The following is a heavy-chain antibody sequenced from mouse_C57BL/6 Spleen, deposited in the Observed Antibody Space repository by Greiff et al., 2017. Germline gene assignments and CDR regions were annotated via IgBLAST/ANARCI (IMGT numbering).Heavy chain of an antibody. CDR2: INPSNGGT. J-gene: IGHJ4*01. D-gene: IGHD1-1*01. CDR3: ARSYYIFYAMDY. V-gene: IGHV1-53*01. CDR1: GYTFTSYW. Sequence: QVQLKQSGTELVKPGASVKLSCKASGYTFTSYWMHWVKQRPGQGLEWIGNINPSNGGTNYNEKFKSKATLTVDKSSSTAYMQLSSLTSEDSAVYYCARSYYIFYAMDYWGQGTSVTVSS.